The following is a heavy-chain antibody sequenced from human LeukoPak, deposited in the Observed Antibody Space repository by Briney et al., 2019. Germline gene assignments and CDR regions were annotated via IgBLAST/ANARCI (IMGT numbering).Heavy chain of an antibody. CDR3: ARDQRNFFDP. Sequence: PSQTLSLTCALSGDSVFSDSVTWHWLRQSPSRGLEWLGRTYYRSKWYNDYAVSMKSRITINPDTSKNQFSLQLNSVTPEDTAVYYCARDQRNFFDPWGQGTLVTVSS. CDR2: TYYRSKWYN. CDR1: GDSVFSDSVT. D-gene: IGHD5-24*01. V-gene: IGHV6-1*01. J-gene: IGHJ5*02.